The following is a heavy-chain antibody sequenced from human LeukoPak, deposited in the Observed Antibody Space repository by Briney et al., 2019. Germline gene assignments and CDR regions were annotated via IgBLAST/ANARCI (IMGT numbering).Heavy chain of an antibody. D-gene: IGHD6-25*01. V-gene: IGHV3-30*02. CDR2: IRYDGNNK. CDR3: ATTTSSAWMPFDY. Sequence: GGSLRLSCAASGFTFSFCAMHWVRQAPGKGLEWVAFIRYDGNNKNYADSVKGRFTISRDNAKNSLYLQMNSLSADDTGVYYCATTTSSAWMPFDYWGQGTLVAVSS. J-gene: IGHJ4*02. CDR1: GFTFSFCA.